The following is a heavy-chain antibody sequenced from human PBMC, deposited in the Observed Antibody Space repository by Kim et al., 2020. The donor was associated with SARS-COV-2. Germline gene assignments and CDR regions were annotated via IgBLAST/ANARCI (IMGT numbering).Heavy chain of an antibody. V-gene: IGHV4-4*02. J-gene: IGHJ6*02. Sequence: VRQPRGKGREWIGEIYHSGRTNYNPSLKSRVTISVDKSKNQFSLKLSSVTAADTAVYYCARAYYDIHYYYYGMDVWGQGTTVTVSS. D-gene: IGHD3-9*01. CDR3: ARAYYDIHYYYYGMDV. CDR2: IYHSGRT.